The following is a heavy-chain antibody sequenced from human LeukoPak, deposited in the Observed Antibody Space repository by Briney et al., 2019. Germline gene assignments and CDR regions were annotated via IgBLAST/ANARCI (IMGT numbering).Heavy chain of an antibody. CDR2: IYHSGST. D-gene: IGHD3-22*01. V-gene: IGHV4-38-2*02. CDR3: ARVHVNSGYYFGDAFDI. J-gene: IGHJ3*02. Sequence: SETLSLTCTVSGYSISSGYSWGWIRQPPGKGLEWIGSIYHSGSTYYNPSLKSRLRISVDTSKNQFSLKLSSVTAADTAIYYCARVHVNSGYYFGDAFDIWGQGTMVTVSS. CDR1: GYSISSGYS.